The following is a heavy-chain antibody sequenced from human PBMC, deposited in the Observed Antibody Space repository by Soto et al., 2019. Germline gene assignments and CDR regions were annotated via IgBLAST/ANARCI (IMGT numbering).Heavy chain of an antibody. D-gene: IGHD1-7*01. Sequence: QVQLVQSGAEVKKPGASVKVSCKASGYTFTSYGISWVRQAPGQGLEWMGWISAYNGNTNYAQKLQGRVTMTTDTSTSTAYMELRSLRSDDTAVYYCARDQGNWNYGGIHGQIDYWGQGTLVTVSS. CDR3: ARDQGNWNYGGIHGQIDY. V-gene: IGHV1-18*01. CDR2: ISAYNGNT. J-gene: IGHJ4*02. CDR1: GYTFTSYG.